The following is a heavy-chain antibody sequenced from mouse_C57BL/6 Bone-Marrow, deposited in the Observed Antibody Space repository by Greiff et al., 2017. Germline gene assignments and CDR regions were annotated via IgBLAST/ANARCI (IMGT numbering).Heavy chain of an antibody. J-gene: IGHJ4*01. CDR3: ARLGPVYAMDY. CDR2: ISSGGSYT. V-gene: IGHV5-6*01. Sequence: EVQGVESGGDLVKPGGSLKLSCAASGFTFSSYGMSWVRQTPDKRLEWVATISSGGSYTYYPDSVQGRFTISRDNAKNTLYLPMSCLKSEGTAMYYCARLGPVYAMDYWGQGTSVTVSS. CDR1: GFTFSSYG.